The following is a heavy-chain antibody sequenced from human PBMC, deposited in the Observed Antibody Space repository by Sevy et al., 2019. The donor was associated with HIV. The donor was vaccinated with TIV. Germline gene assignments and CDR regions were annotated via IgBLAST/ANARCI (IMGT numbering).Heavy chain of an antibody. CDR3: ASSPFSGYDYPRPNYYYYMDV. CDR2: LVPEDGET. D-gene: IGHD5-12*01. CDR1: GYTLSELS. V-gene: IGHV1-24*01. Sequence: ASVKVSCKVSGYTLSELSMHWVRQAPGKGLEWMGGLVPEDGETIYAQKFQGRVTMTEDTSTDTAYMELSSLRSEDTAVYYCASSPFSGYDYPRPNYYYYMDVWGKGTTVTVSS. J-gene: IGHJ6*03.